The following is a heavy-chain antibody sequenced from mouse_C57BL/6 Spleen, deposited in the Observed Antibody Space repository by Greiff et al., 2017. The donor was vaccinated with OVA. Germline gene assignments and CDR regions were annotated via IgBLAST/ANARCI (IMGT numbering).Heavy chain of an antibody. J-gene: IGHJ1*03. D-gene: IGHD1-1*01. CDR2: ISSGGDYI. CDR3: TRDGNYGYFDV. V-gene: IGHV5-9-1*02. CDR1: GFTFSSYA. Sequence: EVKLVESGAGLVKPGGSLKLSCAASGFTFSSYAMSWVRQTPEKRLEWVAYISSGGDYIYYADTVKGRFTISRDNARNTLYLQMSSLKSEDTAMYYCTRDGNYGYFDVWGTGTTVTVSS.